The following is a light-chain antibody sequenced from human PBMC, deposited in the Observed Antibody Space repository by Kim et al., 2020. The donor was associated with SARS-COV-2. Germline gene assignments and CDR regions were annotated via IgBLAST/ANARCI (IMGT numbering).Light chain of an antibody. V-gene: IGLV1-47*01. J-gene: IGLJ3*02. Sequence: GQSVTISCSGSSSNIGLNFVYWYQLLPGMAPKLLIYNNDRRASGVPDRFSGSKSGTSASLAISGLQSEHEADYFCSTWDDGLGGPVFGGGTQLTVL. CDR1: SSNIGLNF. CDR3: STWDDGLGGPV. CDR2: NND.